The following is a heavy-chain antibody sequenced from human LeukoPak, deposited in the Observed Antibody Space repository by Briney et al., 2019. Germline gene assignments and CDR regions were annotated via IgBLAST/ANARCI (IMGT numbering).Heavy chain of an antibody. CDR3: AKDREKAVGATIFDF. Sequence: GGSLRLSCAVSGFTFSDYAMSWVRQAPGKGLGWVLGISFSGRSTNYADSVKGRFIISRDNSNNTLYLQMNSLRAEDTAVYYCAKDREKAVGATIFDFWGQGTLVTVSS. CDR2: ISFSGRST. CDR1: GFTFSDYA. V-gene: IGHV3-23*01. D-gene: IGHD1-26*01. J-gene: IGHJ4*02.